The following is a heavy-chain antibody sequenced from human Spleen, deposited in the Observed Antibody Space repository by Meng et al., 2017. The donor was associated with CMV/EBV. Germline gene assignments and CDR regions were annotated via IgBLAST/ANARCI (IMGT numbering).Heavy chain of an antibody. D-gene: IGHD3-3*01. CDR1: GFTVSDNH. Sequence: GGSLRLSCEVSGFTVSDNHMSWVRQAPGKGLEWVSLIYREGTTYYADSVRGRFTISRDISKKSVFLQMNSLRSDDTAVYYCARLSDPEWLPYAMDVWGQGITVTVSS. J-gene: IGHJ6*02. CDR3: ARLSDPEWLPYAMDV. V-gene: IGHV3-66*02. CDR2: IYREGTT.